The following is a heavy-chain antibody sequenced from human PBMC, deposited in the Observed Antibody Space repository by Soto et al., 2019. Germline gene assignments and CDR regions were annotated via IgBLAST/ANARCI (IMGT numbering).Heavy chain of an antibody. J-gene: IGHJ4*02. D-gene: IGHD3-22*01. Sequence: GGTLRLCCAASGFTFSSYWMHWVRQAPGKGLVWVSRINSDGSSTSYADSVKGRFTISRDNAKNTLYLQMNSLRAEDTAVYYCARGHYYDSSGEHFDYWGQGTLVTVSS. CDR1: GFTFSSYW. CDR3: ARGHYYDSSGEHFDY. CDR2: INSDGSST. V-gene: IGHV3-74*01.